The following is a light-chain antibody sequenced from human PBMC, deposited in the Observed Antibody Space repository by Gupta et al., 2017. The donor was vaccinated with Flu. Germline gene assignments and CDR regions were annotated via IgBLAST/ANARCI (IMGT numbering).Light chain of an antibody. CDR3: QQEHNTPRT. CDR2: GAS. V-gene: IGKV4-1*01. CDR1: QSVWYTSNNYNY. J-gene: IGKJ1*01. Sequence: DIVMTQSPDSLAAPLGERVTINFKSSQSVWYTSNNYNYLAWYQHKPGQPPKLLLYGASTRECGVPDRFSGSGSGTXFTLAIXRREAEDAAVYYCQQEHNTPRTFGXGTKVEIK.